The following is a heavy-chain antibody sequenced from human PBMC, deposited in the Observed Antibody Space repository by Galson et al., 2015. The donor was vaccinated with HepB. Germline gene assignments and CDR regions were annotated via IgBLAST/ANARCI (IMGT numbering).Heavy chain of an antibody. V-gene: IGHV3-33*01. CDR3: ARDDDADKVVMFDY. CDR2: IWSDGSNK. Sequence: SLRLSCAASGFTFSRYAMHWVRQAPGQGLEWVAVIWSDGSNKYFADSVKGRFTFSRDNSKNTLSLQMDSLRPEDTAVYYCARDDDADKVVMFDYWGQGIQVTVSS. CDR1: GFTFSRYA. D-gene: IGHD3-16*02. J-gene: IGHJ4*02.